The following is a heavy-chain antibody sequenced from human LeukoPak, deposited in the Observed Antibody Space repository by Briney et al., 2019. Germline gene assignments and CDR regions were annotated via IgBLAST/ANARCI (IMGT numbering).Heavy chain of an antibody. CDR3: ARHRDYGTGWYGFDY. CDR2: IYYSGSS. Sequence: KSSETLSLTCTVSGGSINSYYWSWIRQPPGKGLEWIAYIYYSGSSNYNPSLKSRVTISVDTSKNQFSLRLSSVTAADMAVYYCARHRDYGTGWYGFDYWGQGSLVTVSS. D-gene: IGHD6-19*01. CDR1: GGSINSYY. V-gene: IGHV4-59*08. J-gene: IGHJ4*02.